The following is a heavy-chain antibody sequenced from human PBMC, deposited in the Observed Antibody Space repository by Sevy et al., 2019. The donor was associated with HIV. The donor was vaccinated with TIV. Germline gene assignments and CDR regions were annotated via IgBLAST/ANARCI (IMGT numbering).Heavy chain of an antibody. CDR3: AGEAGYSTKNDAFAF. D-gene: IGHD2-8*01. CDR1: GLTFRSHA. V-gene: IGHV3-30-3*01. Sequence: GGSLRLSCAASGLTFRSHAMHWVRQAPGKGLEWVTVISYDGAVRYYGESVKGRFTVSRDNSKNTLYLQMNSLRPDVTAVYYCAGEAGYSTKNDAFAFWGQGTMVTVSS. J-gene: IGHJ3*01. CDR2: ISYDGAVR.